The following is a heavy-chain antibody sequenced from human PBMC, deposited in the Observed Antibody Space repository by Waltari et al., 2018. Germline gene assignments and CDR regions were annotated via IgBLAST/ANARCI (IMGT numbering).Heavy chain of an antibody. D-gene: IGHD6-13*01. CDR1: GGSFSGYY. J-gene: IGHJ4*02. Sequence: QVQLQPWGAGLLKPSETLSLTCAVYGGSFSGYYWSWIRQPPGKGLEWIGEINHSGSTNYNPSLKSRVTISVDTSKNQFSLKLSSVTAADTAVYYCARGAAGTVDYWGQGTLVTVSS. CDR3: ARGAAGTVDY. V-gene: IGHV4-34*01. CDR2: INHSGST.